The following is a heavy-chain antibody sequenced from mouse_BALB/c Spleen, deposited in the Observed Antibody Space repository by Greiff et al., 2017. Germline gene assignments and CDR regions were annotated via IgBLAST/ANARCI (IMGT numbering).Heavy chain of an antibody. Sequence: EVMLVESGGGLVQPGGSLRLSCATSGFTFTDYYMSWVRQPPGKALEWLGFIRNKANGYTTEYSASVKGRFTISRDNSQSTLYLQMNTLRAEDSATYYCAREYGNYFDYWGQGTTLTVSS. CDR2: IRNKANGYTT. J-gene: IGHJ2*01. CDR1: GFTFTDYY. V-gene: IGHV7-3*02. CDR3: AREYGNYFDY. D-gene: IGHD2-10*02.